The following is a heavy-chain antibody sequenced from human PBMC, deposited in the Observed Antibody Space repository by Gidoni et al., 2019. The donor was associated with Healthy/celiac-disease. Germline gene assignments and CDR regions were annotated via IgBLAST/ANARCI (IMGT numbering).Heavy chain of an antibody. D-gene: IGHD2-2*01. CDR3: ARRGNYCSSTSCYWNYFDY. Sequence: QVQLVQSGAEVTKPGASVKVSCKASGYTFTSYYMHWVRQAPGQGLEWMGIINPSGGSTSYAQKFQGRVTMTRDTSTSTVYMELSSLRSEDTAVYYCARRGNYCSSTSCYWNYFDYWGQGTLVTVSS. J-gene: IGHJ4*02. CDR1: GYTFTSYY. CDR2: INPSGGST. V-gene: IGHV1-46*03.